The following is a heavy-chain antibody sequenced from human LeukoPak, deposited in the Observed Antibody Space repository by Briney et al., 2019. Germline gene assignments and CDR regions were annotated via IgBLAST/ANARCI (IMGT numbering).Heavy chain of an antibody. CDR3: AKPPYYGSGKPYYYYYMDV. D-gene: IGHD3-10*01. J-gene: IGHJ6*03. CDR1: GFTFSSYG. Sequence: GGSLRLSCAASGFTFSSYGMHWVRQAPGKGLEWVAFIRYDGSNKYYADSVKGRFTISRDNSKNTLYLQMNSLRAEDTAVYYCAKPPYYGSGKPYYYYYMDVWGKGTTVTVSS. CDR2: IRYDGSNK. V-gene: IGHV3-30*02.